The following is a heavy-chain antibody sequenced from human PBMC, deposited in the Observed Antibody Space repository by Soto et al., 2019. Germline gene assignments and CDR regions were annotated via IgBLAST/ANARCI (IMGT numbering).Heavy chain of an antibody. V-gene: IGHV3-30*18. CDR1: GFTFSSYG. Sequence: GGSLRLSCAASGFTFSSYGMHWVRQAPGKGLEWVTGILYDGSDKYYADSVKGRFTISRENSKNTLYLQMNSLRTEDSAVYYCAKAGGGFGDFVHHWGQGTPVTVSS. D-gene: IGHD3-10*01. CDR3: AKAGGGFGDFVHH. J-gene: IGHJ4*02. CDR2: ILYDGSDK.